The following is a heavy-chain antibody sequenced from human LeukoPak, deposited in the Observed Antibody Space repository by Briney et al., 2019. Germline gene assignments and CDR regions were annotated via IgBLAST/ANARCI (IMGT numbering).Heavy chain of an antibody. Sequence: QSGGSLRLSCAASGFTFNDYGMHWVRQAPGKGLDCVAVISYDGSNKYYADSVRGRFTISRDNSNTLYLQMNSLRVEDTAVYYCAKDQKFRKYIDYWGQGTLVTVST. D-gene: IGHD2/OR15-2a*01. CDR1: GFTFNDYG. CDR2: ISYDGSNK. V-gene: IGHV3-30*18. J-gene: IGHJ4*02. CDR3: AKDQKFRKYIDY.